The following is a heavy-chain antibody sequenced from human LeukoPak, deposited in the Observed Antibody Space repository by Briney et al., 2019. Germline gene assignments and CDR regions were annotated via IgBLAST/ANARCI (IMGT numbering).Heavy chain of an antibody. CDR3: AKAPVEPKYYFDY. V-gene: IGHV3-23*01. J-gene: IGHJ4*02. Sequence: GASLRLSCAASGVTFSSYAMSWVRQAPGKGLEWVSAISGSGGSTYYADSVKGWFTISRDNSKNTLYLQMNSLRAEDTAVYSCAKAPVEPKYYFDYWGQGTLVTVSS. CDR2: ISGSGGST. D-gene: IGHD6-19*01. CDR1: GVTFSSYA.